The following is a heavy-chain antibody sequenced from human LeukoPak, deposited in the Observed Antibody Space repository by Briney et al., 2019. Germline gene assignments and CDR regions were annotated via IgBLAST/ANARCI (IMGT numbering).Heavy chain of an antibody. J-gene: IGHJ4*02. D-gene: IGHD3-10*01. CDR2: VYYSVST. CDR1: GGSISGTYYY. V-gene: IGHV4-61*05. Sequence: PSETLSLTCTVSGGSISGTYYYWGWIRQPPGKGLEWIGYVYYSVSTNYNPSLKSRVTISVDTSKNQFSLKLSSVTAADTAVYYCARHDYHSGGEFDYWGQGTLVTVSS. CDR3: ARHDYHSGGEFDY.